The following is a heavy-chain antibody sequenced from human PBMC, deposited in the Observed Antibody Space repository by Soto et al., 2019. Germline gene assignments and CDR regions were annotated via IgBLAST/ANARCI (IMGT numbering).Heavy chain of an antibody. CDR3: ARSRASADY. D-gene: IGHD2-21*01. CDR1: GYTFTGYY. CDR2: INPNSGGT. V-gene: IGHV1-2*02. J-gene: IGHJ4*02. Sequence: QVQLVQSGAEVKKPGASVKVSCKASGYTFTGYYMHWVRQATGQGLEWMGWINPNSGGTNYAQKFKGRVTMTRYTDMSTAYMELRRVRSDATGVYYGARSRASADYWGQGTLVTVSS.